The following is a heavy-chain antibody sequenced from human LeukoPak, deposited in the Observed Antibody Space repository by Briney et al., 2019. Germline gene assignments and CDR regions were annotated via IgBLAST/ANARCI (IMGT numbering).Heavy chain of an antibody. CDR2: ISGSGGST. J-gene: IGHJ5*02. Sequence: QTGGSLRLSCAASGFTFSSYAMSWVRQAPGNGLEWVSAISGSGGSTYYADSVKGRFTISRDNSKNTLYLQMNSLRAEDTAVYYCAKMAYDILTGYYNLPENWFDPWGQGTLVTVSS. V-gene: IGHV3-23*01. CDR1: GFTFSSYA. CDR3: AKMAYDILTGYYNLPENWFDP. D-gene: IGHD3-9*01.